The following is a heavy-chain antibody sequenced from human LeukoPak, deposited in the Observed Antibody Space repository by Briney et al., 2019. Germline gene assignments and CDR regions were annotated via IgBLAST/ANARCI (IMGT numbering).Heavy chain of an antibody. CDR1: GFTFSSYS. V-gene: IGHV3-48*04. Sequence: GGSLRLPCAASGFTFSSYSMNWVRQAPGKGLEWVSHINIVNNAIYYSDSVKGRFTISRDNAKNSLYLQMNSLRAEDTAVYYWARDSGEGGTFDYWGQGTLVSVSA. D-gene: IGHD1-26*01. CDR2: INIVNNAI. J-gene: IGHJ4*02. CDR3: ARDSGEGGTFDY.